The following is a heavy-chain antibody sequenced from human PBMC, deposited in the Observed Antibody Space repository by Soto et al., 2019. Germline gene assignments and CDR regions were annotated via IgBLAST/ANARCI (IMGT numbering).Heavy chain of an antibody. V-gene: IGHV3-48*02. J-gene: IGHJ4*02. CDR1: GFSFSSYS. D-gene: IGHD3-10*01. CDR3: ARGYASGIYYD. CDR2: ISSTSKNTI. Sequence: EVQLVESGGGLVQPGGSLRLSCAASGFSFSSYSLTWVRQAPGKGLECVSYISSTSKNTIYYADSEKGRFTISRDNAQNSLYLQMNSLRDEDTAVYYCARGYASGIYYDWGQGTLVTVSS.